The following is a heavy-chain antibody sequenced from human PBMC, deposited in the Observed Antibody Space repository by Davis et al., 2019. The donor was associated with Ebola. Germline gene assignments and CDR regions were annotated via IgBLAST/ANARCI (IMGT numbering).Heavy chain of an antibody. CDR1: VITFSSYA. CDR3: ARVYYDILTGLTLFDY. J-gene: IGHJ4*02. CDR2: ISGSGGST. V-gene: IGHV3-23*01. Sequence: GESLKISCTDSVITFSSYAMTWVRQAPVKGLEWVSAISGSGGSTYYADSVKGRFTISRDNAKNSLFLQMNSLRAEDTAVYYCARVYYDILTGLTLFDYWGQGTLVTVSS. D-gene: IGHD3-9*01.